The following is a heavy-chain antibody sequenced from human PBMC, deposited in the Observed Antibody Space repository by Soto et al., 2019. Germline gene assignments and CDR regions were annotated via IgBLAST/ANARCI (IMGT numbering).Heavy chain of an antibody. J-gene: IGHJ5*02. V-gene: IGHV3-48*01. Sequence: GGSLRLSCAASGFTFSSYSMNWVRQAPGKGLEWVSYISSSSSTIYYADSVKGRFTISRDNAKNSLYLQMNSLRAGDTAVYYCARGVESSTGYWFDPWGQGTLVTVSS. CDR3: ARGVESSTGYWFDP. CDR2: ISSSSSTI. CDR1: GFTFSSYS. D-gene: IGHD2-2*01.